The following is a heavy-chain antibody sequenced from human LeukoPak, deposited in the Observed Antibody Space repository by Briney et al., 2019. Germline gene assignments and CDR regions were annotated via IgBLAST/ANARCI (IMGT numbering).Heavy chain of an antibody. CDR2: VHPSDGGT. CDR3: AREVVTGVGATDF. Sequence: ASVKVSCKASGYIFTNFFLHWVRQVPGQGLEWMARVHPSDGGTPYGQKLQDRLTVTRDTPTSTIYMELNNLITEDTAVYYCAREVVTGVGATDFWGQGTLVTVSS. V-gene: IGHV1-46*04. CDR1: GYIFTNFF. J-gene: IGHJ4*02. D-gene: IGHD2-21*02.